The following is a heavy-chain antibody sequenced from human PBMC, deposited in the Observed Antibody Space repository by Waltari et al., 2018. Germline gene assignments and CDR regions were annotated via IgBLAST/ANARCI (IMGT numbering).Heavy chain of an antibody. V-gene: IGHV4-59*12. CDR3: ARDLYYYDSSGYLFDAFDI. J-gene: IGHJ3*02. CDR2: IYYRWST. CDR1: GGSISSYY. D-gene: IGHD3-22*01. Sequence: QVQLQESGPGLVKPSETLSLTCTVSGGSISSYYWSWIRQPPGKGLEWIGYIYYRWSTNYNPTLKSRVTISVDTSKNQFSLKLSSLTAADTAVYYCARDLYYYDSSGYLFDAFDIWGQGTMVTVSS.